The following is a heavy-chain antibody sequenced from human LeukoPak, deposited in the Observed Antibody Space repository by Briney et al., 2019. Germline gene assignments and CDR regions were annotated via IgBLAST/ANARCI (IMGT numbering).Heavy chain of an antibody. CDR3: ARDRGGYPDY. D-gene: IGHD3-22*01. J-gene: IGHJ4*02. V-gene: IGHV3-30-3*01. Sequence: GGSLRLSCAASGFTFSSYAMHWVRQAPGKGLEWVAVISYDGSNKYYADSVKGRFTISRDNSKNTLYLQMNSLRAEDTAVYYCARDRGGYPDYWAREPRSPSPQ. CDR1: GFTFSSYA. CDR2: ISYDGSNK.